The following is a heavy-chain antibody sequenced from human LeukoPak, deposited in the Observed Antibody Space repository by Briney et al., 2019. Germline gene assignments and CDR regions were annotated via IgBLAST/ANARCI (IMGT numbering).Heavy chain of an antibody. V-gene: IGHV3-7*03. J-gene: IGHJ6*02. CDR2: INHNGNVN. D-gene: IGHD3-16*01. CDR3: ARGGGLDV. CDR1: GFTFSSYW. Sequence: GGSLRLSCAASGFTFSSYWMNWARQAPGKGLEWVASINHNGNVNYYVDSVKGRFTISRDNAKNSLYLQMSNLRAEDTAVYFCARGGGLDVWGRGATVTVSS.